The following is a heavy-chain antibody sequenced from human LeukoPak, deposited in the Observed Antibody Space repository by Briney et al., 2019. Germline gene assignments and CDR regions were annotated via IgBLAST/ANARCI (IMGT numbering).Heavy chain of an antibody. CDR1: GFTFSSYW. CDR2: IKQDGSEK. V-gene: IGHV3-7*01. Sequence: PGGSLRLSCAASGFTFSSYWISWVRQAPGKGLGWVANIKQDGSEKYYVDSVKGRFTISRDDAKNSLYLQMNSLRAEDTAVYYCARVSSGWSPQGYYFDYWGQGTLVTVSS. J-gene: IGHJ4*02. CDR3: ARVSSGWSPQGYYFDY. D-gene: IGHD6-19*01.